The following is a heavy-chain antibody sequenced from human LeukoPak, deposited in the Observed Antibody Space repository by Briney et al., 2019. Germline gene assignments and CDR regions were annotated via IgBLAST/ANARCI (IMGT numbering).Heavy chain of an antibody. Sequence: GASLQISCKGSGYSFTSYWIGWVRQMPGKGLEWMGIIYPGDSDTRYSPSFQGQVTISADKSISTAYLQWSSLKASDTAMYYCATLYQQDAFDIWGQGTMVTVSS. CDR3: ATLYQQDAFDI. J-gene: IGHJ3*02. CDR2: IYPGDSDT. CDR1: GYSFTSYW. D-gene: IGHD6-13*01. V-gene: IGHV5-51*01.